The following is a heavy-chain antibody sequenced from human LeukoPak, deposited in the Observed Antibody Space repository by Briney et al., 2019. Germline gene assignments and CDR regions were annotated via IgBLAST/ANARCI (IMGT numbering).Heavy chain of an antibody. V-gene: IGHV4-61*02. Sequence: SETLSLTCTVSYSSIGTTHSWGWIRQPAGKGLEWIGRIYTSGSTNYNPSPKSRVTISVDTSKNQFSLKLSSVTAADTAVYYCARDSYPHLFDYWGQGTLVTVSS. CDR2: IYTSGST. J-gene: IGHJ4*02. CDR3: ARDSYPHLFDY. CDR1: YSSIGTTHS.